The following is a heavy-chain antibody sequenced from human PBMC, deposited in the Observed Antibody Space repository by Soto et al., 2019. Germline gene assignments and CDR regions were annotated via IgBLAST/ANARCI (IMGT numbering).Heavy chain of an antibody. CDR1: GYSFTSYW. Sequence: LKISCKGSGYSFTSYWISWVRHIPVKGLEWMGRIDPSDSYTNYSPSFQGHVTISADKSISTAYLQWSSLKASDTAMYYCARATPVVPAAIYWFDPWGQGTLVTVSS. J-gene: IGHJ5*02. V-gene: IGHV5-10-1*01. CDR3: ARATPVVPAAIYWFDP. D-gene: IGHD2-2*01. CDR2: IDPSDSYT.